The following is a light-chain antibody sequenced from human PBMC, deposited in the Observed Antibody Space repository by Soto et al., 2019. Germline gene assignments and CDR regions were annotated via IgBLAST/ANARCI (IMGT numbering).Light chain of an antibody. CDR2: EVT. CDR3: SSFTTSTTFV. CDR1: SSDVGGYNF. J-gene: IGLJ1*01. Sequence: QYALTQPASVSESPGQSITISCTGSSSDVGGYNFVSWYQQHPGKAPKLIIYEVTNRPSGVSNRFSGSKSGNTASLTISGLQAEDEADYYCSSFTTSTTFVFGTGTKLTVL. V-gene: IGLV2-14*01.